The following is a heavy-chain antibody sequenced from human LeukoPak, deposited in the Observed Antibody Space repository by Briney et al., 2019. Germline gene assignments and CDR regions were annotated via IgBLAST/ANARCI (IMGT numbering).Heavy chain of an antibody. CDR3: ARVPLHDASGRYYPH. CDR1: XYTFTNYG. V-gene: IGHV1-3*04. CDR2: INTGNGNT. D-gene: IGHD1-26*01. Sequence: KVXCKTSXYTFTNYGMHWVRQAPRQSLEWMGWINTGNGNTKSSQKFQDRVTLTRDTSASTAYMELNSLSSEDTAVYFCARVPLHDASGRYYPHWGQGTLVTVSS. J-gene: IGHJ1*01.